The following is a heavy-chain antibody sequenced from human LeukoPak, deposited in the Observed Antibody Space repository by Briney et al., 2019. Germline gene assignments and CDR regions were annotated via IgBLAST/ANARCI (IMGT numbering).Heavy chain of an antibody. Sequence: SQTLSLTCTVSGDSISSGDYSWNWIRQHPGKGLEWIGYIHHRGNTFYNPSLESRVTISVATSQNLFSLKLYSVIAADAAVYYCARSEVALFGVAPNWFDPWGQGTLVTVSS. CDR3: ARSEVALFGVAPNWFDP. CDR2: IHHRGNT. D-gene: IGHD3-3*01. CDR1: GDSISSGDYS. V-gene: IGHV4-31*03. J-gene: IGHJ5*02.